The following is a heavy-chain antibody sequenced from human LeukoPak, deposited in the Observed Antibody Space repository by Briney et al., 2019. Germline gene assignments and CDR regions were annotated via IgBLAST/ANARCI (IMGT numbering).Heavy chain of an antibody. J-gene: IGHJ3*02. CDR2: IYYSGST. CDR3: ARAGCSGGNCYRGFDAFDI. CDR1: GGSISSYY. D-gene: IGHD2-15*01. Sequence: TSETLSLTCTVSGGSISSYYWSWIRQPPGRGLEWIGYIYYSGSTNYNPSLKSRVTISVDTSKNQFSLKLSSVTAADTAVYYYARAGCSGGNCYRGFDAFDIWGQGTMVTVSS. V-gene: IGHV4-59*01.